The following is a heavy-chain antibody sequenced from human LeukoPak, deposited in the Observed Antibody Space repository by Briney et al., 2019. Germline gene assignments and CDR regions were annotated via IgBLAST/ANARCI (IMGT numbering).Heavy chain of an antibody. D-gene: IGHD6-6*01. V-gene: IGHV4-59*01. CDR1: GGSISSYY. J-gene: IGHJ4*02. CDR2: IYYSGST. CDR3: ARGIAARPLDY. Sequence: PSETLSLTCTVSGGSISSYYWSWIRQPPGKGLEWIGYIYYSGSTNYNPSLKSRVTISVDTSKNQFSLKLSSVTAAGTAVYYCARGIAARPLDYWGQGTLVTVSS.